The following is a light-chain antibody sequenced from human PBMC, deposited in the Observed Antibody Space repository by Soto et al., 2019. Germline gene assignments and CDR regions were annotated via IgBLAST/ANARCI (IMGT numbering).Light chain of an antibody. CDR1: KNDIGVYDF. J-gene: IGLJ1*01. V-gene: IGLV2-8*01. Sequence: QSALTQPPSASGSPGQSVTISCTGTKNDIGVYDFVSWYQHHPGKAPRLIIYEVVQRPSGVPDRFSGSKSGNTASLTVSGLQAADEGDYFCKSYAGSNTDVFGSGTKGTVL. CDR3: KSYAGSNTDV. CDR2: EVV.